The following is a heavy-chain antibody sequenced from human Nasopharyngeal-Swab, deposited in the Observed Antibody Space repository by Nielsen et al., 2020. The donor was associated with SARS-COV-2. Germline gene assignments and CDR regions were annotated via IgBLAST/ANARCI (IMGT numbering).Heavy chain of an antibody. CDR3: ARGYMTTVTFDAFDI. V-gene: IGHV1-8*01. J-gene: IGHJ3*02. CDR2: MNPNSGNI. Sequence: WVRQAPGQGLEWMGWMNPNSGNIGYAQKFQGRVTMTRNTSISTAYMELSSLRSEDTAVYYCARGYMTTVTFDAFDIWGQGTMVTVSS. D-gene: IGHD4-17*01.